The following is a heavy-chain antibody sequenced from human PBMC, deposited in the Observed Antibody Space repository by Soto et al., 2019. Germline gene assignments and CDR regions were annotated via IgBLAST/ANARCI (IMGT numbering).Heavy chain of an antibody. CDR2: IHYSGST. V-gene: IGHV4-39*01. CDR3: ARHAKGYYASGTYDYWFDP. CDR1: GGYISSSNYY. Sequence: PSETLSLTCTVSGGYISSSNYYWGWIRQPPGKELEWIGSIHYSGSTYYNPSFKSRVTLVTMSIDTSKNQFSLKLISGTAADTAVYYCARHAKGYYASGTYDYWFDPWGQGTLVTAPQ. D-gene: IGHD3-10*01. J-gene: IGHJ5*02.